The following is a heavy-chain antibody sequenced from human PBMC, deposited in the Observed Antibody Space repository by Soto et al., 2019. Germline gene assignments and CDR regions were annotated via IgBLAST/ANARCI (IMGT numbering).Heavy chain of an antibody. D-gene: IGHD3-9*01. J-gene: IGHJ6*02. V-gene: IGHV3-30*03. CDR1: GFTFSSYG. CDR2: ISYDGSNK. Sequence: PGGSLRLSCAASGFTFSSYGMHWVRQAPGKGLEWVAVISYDGSNKYYADSVKGRFTISRDNSKNTLYLQMNSLRAEDTAVYYCAIAEHFDWLPPYYGMDVWGQGTTVTVSS. CDR3: AIAEHFDWLPPYYGMDV.